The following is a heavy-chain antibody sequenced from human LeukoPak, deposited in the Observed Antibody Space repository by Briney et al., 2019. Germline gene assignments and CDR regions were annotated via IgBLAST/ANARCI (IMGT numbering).Heavy chain of an antibody. CDR2: ISYDGSNK. CDR1: GFTFNTYG. D-gene: IGHD6-19*01. V-gene: IGHV3-30*18. CDR3: AKLSVSGAGLFDY. J-gene: IGHJ4*02. Sequence: PGGSLRLSCAVSGFTFNTYGIHWVRQTPGKGLEWVAVISYDGSNKYYADSVKGRFTISRDNSKNTLYLQMNSLRAEDTAVYYCAKLSVSGAGLFDYWGQGTLVTVSS.